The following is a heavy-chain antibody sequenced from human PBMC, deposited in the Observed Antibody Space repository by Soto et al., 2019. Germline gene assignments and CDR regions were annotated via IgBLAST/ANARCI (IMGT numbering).Heavy chain of an antibody. V-gene: IGHV3-33*01. CDR2: IWYDGSNK. J-gene: IGHJ4*02. Sequence: QVQLVESGGGVVQPGRSLRLSCAASGFTFSNYGMHWVRQAPGKGREWVAVIWYDGSNKYYADSVKGRFTISRDNSKNTLYLQMNILRAEDTAVYYCAREVAVAGHFDYWGQGTLVTVSS. D-gene: IGHD6-19*01. CDR1: GFTFSNYG. CDR3: AREVAVAGHFDY.